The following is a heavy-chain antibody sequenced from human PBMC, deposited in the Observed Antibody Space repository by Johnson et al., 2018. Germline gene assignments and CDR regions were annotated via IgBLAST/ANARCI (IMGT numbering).Heavy chain of an antibody. CDR3: ARDRGSYSTNRCYVMDV. J-gene: IGHJ6*02. Sequence: QVQLQESGGGVVQPGRSLRLSCTASGFTFISYGMHWVRQAPGKGLEWVAVIWYDGGNKYYADSVKGRFTISRDNSKNTLYLQRNSLRAEDTAVYYCARDRGSYSTNRCYVMDVWGQGTTVTVSS. D-gene: IGHD2-8*01. CDR1: GFTFISYG. CDR2: IWYDGGNK. V-gene: IGHV3-33*01.